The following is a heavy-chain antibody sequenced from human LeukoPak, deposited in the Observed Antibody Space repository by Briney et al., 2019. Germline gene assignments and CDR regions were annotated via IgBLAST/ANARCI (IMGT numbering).Heavy chain of an antibody. CDR1: GFTFSSYS. Sequence: PGGSLRLSCAASGFTFSSYSMNWVRQAPGKGLEWVSSISSSSSYIYYADSVKGRFTISRDNAKNSLYLQINSLRAEDTAVYYCARLRQWPVHYYMDVWGKGTTVTVSS. D-gene: IGHD6-19*01. CDR3: ARLRQWPVHYYMDV. J-gene: IGHJ6*03. CDR2: ISSSSSYI. V-gene: IGHV3-21*01.